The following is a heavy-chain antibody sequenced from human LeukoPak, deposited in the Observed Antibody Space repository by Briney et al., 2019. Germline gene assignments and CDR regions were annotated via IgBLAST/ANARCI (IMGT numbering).Heavy chain of an antibody. CDR1: GGSISRYY. D-gene: IGHD6-13*01. CDR2: IYTSGST. J-gene: IGHJ4*02. Sequence: SETLSLTCSVSGGSISRYYWSWIRKPAGKGLQWIGRIYTSGSTNYNPSLKSRVTMSVDTSKNQFSLKLSSVTAADTAVYYCARASSWLPFEYWGQGTLVTVSS. V-gene: IGHV4-4*07. CDR3: ARASSWLPFEY.